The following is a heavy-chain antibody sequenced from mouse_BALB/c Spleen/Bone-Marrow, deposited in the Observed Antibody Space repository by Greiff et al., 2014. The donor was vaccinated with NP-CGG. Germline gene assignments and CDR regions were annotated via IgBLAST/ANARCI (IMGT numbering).Heavy chain of an antibody. J-gene: IGHJ4*01. CDR1: GYTFTSYT. Sequence: QVQLQQPAAELARPGASVKMSCKASGYTFTSYTMHWVKQRPGQGLEWIGYINPSSGYTEYNQKFKDKTTLTADKSSSTAYMQLSSLTSEDSAVYYCARSDYDDAMDYWGQGTSVTVSS. V-gene: IGHV1-4*02. CDR2: INPSSGYT. CDR3: ARSDYDDAMDY. D-gene: IGHD2-4*01.